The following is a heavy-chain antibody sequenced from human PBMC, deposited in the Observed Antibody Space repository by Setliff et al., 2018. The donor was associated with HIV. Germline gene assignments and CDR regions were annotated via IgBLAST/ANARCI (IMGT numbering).Heavy chain of an antibody. Sequence: SVKVSCKASGGTFSSYAISWVRQAPGQGLEWMGGIIPILGIKKYAQKFQGRVTITADKSTSTAYMELSSLRSEDTAVYYCATDGIGGWLRPMPDYWGQGTQVTVSS. CDR1: GGTFSSYA. D-gene: IGHD5-12*01. V-gene: IGHV1-69*10. J-gene: IGHJ4*02. CDR2: IIPILGIK. CDR3: ATDGIGGWLRPMPDY.